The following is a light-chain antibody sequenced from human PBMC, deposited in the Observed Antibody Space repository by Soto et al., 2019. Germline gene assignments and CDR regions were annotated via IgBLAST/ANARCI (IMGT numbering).Light chain of an antibody. CDR3: QHPPTS. V-gene: IGKV3-11*01. Sequence: GLAQSAVALSSSPGERATLSCRASQSVSTDLAWYQQKPGQSPRLLIYDASNRATGIPVRFAGSGSGKDFALTISSLEPEDFVLYYCQHPPTSFGGGTKVDIK. CDR2: DAS. CDR1: QSVSTD. J-gene: IGKJ4*01.